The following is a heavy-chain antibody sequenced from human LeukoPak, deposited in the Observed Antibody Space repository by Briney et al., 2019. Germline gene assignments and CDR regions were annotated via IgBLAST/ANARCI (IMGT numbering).Heavy chain of an antibody. D-gene: IGHD3-3*01. CDR1: GFTFSTYA. Sequence: PGGSLRLSCAASGFTFSTYAMSWVRRAPGKGLEWVSTVSGSGSSTYYADSVKGRFTISRDNSKNTLYLQMHSLRAEDTAIYYCAKDRNAIFGDVWGQGTTVTVSS. J-gene: IGHJ6*02. V-gene: IGHV3-23*01. CDR3: AKDRNAIFGDV. CDR2: VSGSGSST.